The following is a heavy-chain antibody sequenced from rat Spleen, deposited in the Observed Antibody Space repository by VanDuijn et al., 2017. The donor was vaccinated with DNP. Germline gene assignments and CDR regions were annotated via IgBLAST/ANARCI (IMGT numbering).Heavy chain of an antibody. Sequence: QVRRKESGPGLVQASETLSLNCTVSGFSLTNYGVIWVGVSPGKGREWMGIIWRNGNTDYNSALKSRLSFNRDTSKSQVFLKMNSLQTEDTAMYFCARNMGGSYYPFDYWGQGVMVTVSS. CDR2: IWRNGNT. V-gene: IGHV2-52*01. D-gene: IGHD1-12*02. J-gene: IGHJ2*01. CDR1: GFSLTNYG. CDR3: ARNMGGSYYPFDY.